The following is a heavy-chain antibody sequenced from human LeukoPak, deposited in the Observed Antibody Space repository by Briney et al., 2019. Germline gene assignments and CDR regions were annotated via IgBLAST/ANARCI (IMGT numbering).Heavy chain of an antibody. CDR3: ARLQISGSWPHYYYYYMDV. V-gene: IGHV4-59*08. CDR1: GGSISSYY. J-gene: IGHJ6*03. Sequence: SETLSLTCTVSGGSISSYYWSWIRQPPGKGLEWIGYIYYSGSTNYNPSLKSRVTISVDTSNNQFSLKLSSVTAADTAVYYCARLQISGSWPHYYYYYMDVWGKGTTVTVSS. D-gene: IGHD1-26*01. CDR2: IYYSGST.